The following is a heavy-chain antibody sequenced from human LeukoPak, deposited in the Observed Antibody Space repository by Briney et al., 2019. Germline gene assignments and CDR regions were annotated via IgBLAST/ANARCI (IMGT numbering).Heavy chain of an antibody. CDR3: ARAPYYYGSGSYYVNWFDP. J-gene: IGHJ5*02. CDR1: GGSISSYY. CDR2: IYYSGST. V-gene: IGHV4-59*01. Sequence: SETLSLTCTVSGGSISSYYWSWIRQPPGKGLEWIGYIYYSGSTNYNPSLKSRVTISVDTSKNQFSLKLSSVTAADTAAYYCARAPYYYGSGSYYVNWFDPWGQGTLVTVSS. D-gene: IGHD3-10*01.